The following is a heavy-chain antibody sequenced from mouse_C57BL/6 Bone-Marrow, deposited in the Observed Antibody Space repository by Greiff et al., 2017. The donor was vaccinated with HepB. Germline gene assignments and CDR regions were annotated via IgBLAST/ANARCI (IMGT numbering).Heavy chain of an antibody. J-gene: IGHJ4*01. Sequence: EVQLQQSGPELVKPGASVKIPCKASGYTFTDYNMDWVKQSHGKSLEWIGDINPNNGGTIYNQKFKGKATFTVDKSSSTAYMELRSLTAEDTAVYYCARSGYYDAMDYWGQGTSVTVSS. V-gene: IGHV1-18*01. CDR2: INPNNGGT. D-gene: IGHD3-1*01. CDR3: ARSGYYDAMDY. CDR1: GYTFTDYN.